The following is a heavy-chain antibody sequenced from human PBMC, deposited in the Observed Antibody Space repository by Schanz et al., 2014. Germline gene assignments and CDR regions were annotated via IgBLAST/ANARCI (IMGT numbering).Heavy chain of an antibody. CDR3: ASAGAGYSGSWDFDY. V-gene: IGHV1-69*02. Sequence: QVQLVQSGAEVKKPGSSVKVSCKASGGTFSTYTISWVRQAPGQGLEWMGRIIPILGIANYPQKFQGRVTITADKSTFTAYMDVSSLSAEDTAVYYCASAGAGYSGSWDFDYWGQGTLVTVSS. D-gene: IGHD6-13*01. CDR1: GGTFSTYT. CDR2: IIPILGIA. J-gene: IGHJ4*02.